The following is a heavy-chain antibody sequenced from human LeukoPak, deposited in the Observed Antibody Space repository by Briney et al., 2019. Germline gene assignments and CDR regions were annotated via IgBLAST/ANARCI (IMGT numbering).Heavy chain of an antibody. CDR1: GYTFTGYY. Sequence: ASVKVSCKASGYTFTGYYMHWVRQAPGQGLEWMGWINPNSGGTNYAQKFQGRVTMTRDTSISTAYMELSRLRPDDTAVYYCAREVITGTTVDFDYWGQGTLVTVSS. J-gene: IGHJ4*02. D-gene: IGHD1-7*01. CDR2: INPNSGGT. CDR3: AREVITGTTVDFDY. V-gene: IGHV1-2*02.